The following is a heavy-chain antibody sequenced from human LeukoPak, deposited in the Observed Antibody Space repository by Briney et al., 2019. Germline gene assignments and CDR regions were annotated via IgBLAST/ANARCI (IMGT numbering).Heavy chain of an antibody. V-gene: IGHV4-39*01. CDR1: GGSISSSSYY. CDR3: ARQQLGYYDILTGYYGDPVLFDY. D-gene: IGHD3-9*01. J-gene: IGHJ4*02. Sequence: SETLSLTCTVSGGSISSSSYYWGWIRQPPGEGLEWIGSIYYSGSTYYNPSLKSRVTISVDTSKNQFSLKLSSVTAADTAVYYCARQQLGYYDILTGYYGDPVLFDYWGQGTLVTVSS. CDR2: IYYSGST.